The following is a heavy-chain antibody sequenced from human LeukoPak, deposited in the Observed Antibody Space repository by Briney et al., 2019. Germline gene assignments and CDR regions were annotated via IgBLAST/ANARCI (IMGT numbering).Heavy chain of an antibody. CDR2: INRSGST. D-gene: IGHD3-10*01. V-gene: IGHV4-39*01. CDR3: ARHKGPTYYNSGTYHQIGPLDY. CDR1: GGSISSSSYY. J-gene: IGHJ4*02. Sequence: PSETLSLTCTVSGGSISSSSYYWGWIRQPPGKGLEWIGEINRSGSTNYNPSLKSRVTISIDTSKNQFSLRLSSVTAADTAIYYCARHKGPTYYNSGTYHQIGPLDYWGQGTLVTVSS.